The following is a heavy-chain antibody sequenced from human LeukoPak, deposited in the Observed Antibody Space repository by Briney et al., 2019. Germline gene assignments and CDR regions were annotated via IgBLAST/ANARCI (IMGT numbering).Heavy chain of an antibody. V-gene: IGHV3-30*04. J-gene: IGHJ4*02. CDR2: ISYDGSNK. CDR1: GFTFSSYA. CDR3: ARDVSDIVVVVAATDY. D-gene: IGHD2-15*01. Sequence: GGSLRLSCAASGFTFSSYAMSWVRQAPGKGLEWVAVISYDGSNKYYADSVKGRFTISRDNSKNTLYLQMNSLRAEDTAVYYCARDVSDIVVVVAATDYWGQGTLVTVSS.